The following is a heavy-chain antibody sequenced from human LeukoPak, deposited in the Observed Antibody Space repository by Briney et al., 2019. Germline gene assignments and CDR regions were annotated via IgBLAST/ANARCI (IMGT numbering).Heavy chain of an antibody. CDR3: ARPDAGGVAAFDAFDI. V-gene: IGHV4-39*01. CDR2: IYYSGST. Sequence: SETLSLTCTVSGGSISSSSYYWGWIRQPPGKGLEWIGSIYYSGSTYYNPSLKSRVTISVDTSKNQFSLKLSSVTAADTAVYYCARPDAGGVAAFDAFDIWGQGTMVTVPS. J-gene: IGHJ3*02. CDR1: GGSISSSSYY. D-gene: IGHD3-16*01.